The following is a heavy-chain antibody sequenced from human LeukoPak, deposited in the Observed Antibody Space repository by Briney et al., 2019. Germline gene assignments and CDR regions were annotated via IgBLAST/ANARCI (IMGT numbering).Heavy chain of an antibody. J-gene: IGHJ4*02. CDR1: GGSISSYY. D-gene: IGHD6-19*01. CDR2: IYYSGST. Sequence: SETLSLTCTASGGSISSYYWSWIRQPPGKGLEWIGYIYYSGSTNYNPSLKSRVTISVDTSKNQFSLKLSSVTAADTAVYYCARVYSSGYCDYWGQGTLVTVSS. V-gene: IGHV4-59*01. CDR3: ARVYSSGYCDY.